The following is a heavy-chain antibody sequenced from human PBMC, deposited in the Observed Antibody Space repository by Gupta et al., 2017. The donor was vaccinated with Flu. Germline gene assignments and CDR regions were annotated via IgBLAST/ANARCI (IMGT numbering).Heavy chain of an antibody. CDR2: INPNSGGT. Sequence: QVQLVQSGAEVKKPGASVKVSCKASGYTFTGYYMHWVRQAPGQGLEWMGWINPNSGGTNYAQKCQGRVTMTRDTSISTAYMELTRLRSDDTAVYYCARGAGSSSFFWFDPGGQGTLVSVSS. V-gene: IGHV1-2*02. CDR3: ARGAGSSSFFWFDP. CDR1: GYTFTGYY. J-gene: IGHJ5*02. D-gene: IGHD6-13*01.